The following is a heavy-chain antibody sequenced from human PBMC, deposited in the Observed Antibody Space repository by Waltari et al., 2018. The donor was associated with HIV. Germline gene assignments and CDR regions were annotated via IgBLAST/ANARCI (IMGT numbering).Heavy chain of an antibody. CDR1: GFTVSSNH. V-gene: IGHV3-66*01. Sequence: EVQLVESGGGLLQSGGSLRLSRPASGFTVSSNHMCWVRQAPGKGLEWVSVIYSGGSTYYADSVKGRFTISRDNSKNTLYLQMNSLRAEDTAVYYCASIAYCGGDCYPRGMDVWGQGTTVTVSS. CDR3: ASIAYCGGDCYPRGMDV. J-gene: IGHJ6*02. D-gene: IGHD2-21*02. CDR2: IYSGGST.